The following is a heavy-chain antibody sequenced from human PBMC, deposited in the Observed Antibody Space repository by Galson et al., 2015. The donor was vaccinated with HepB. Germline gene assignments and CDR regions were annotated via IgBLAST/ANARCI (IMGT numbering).Heavy chain of an antibody. V-gene: IGHV3-30*18. J-gene: IGHJ6*03. Sequence: SLRLSCAASGFTFSSYGMHWVRQAPGQGLEWVAVISYDGSNKYYADSVKGRFTISRDNSKNTLYLQMNSLRAEDTAVYYCAKDSSWGRYYMDVWGKGTTVTVSS. CDR3: AKDSSWGRYYMDV. D-gene: IGHD3-16*01. CDR2: ISYDGSNK. CDR1: GFTFSSYG.